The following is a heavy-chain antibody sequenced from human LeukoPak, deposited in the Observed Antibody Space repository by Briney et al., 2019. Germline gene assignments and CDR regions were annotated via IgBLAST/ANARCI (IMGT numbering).Heavy chain of an antibody. J-gene: IGHJ6*03. D-gene: IGHD6-19*01. CDR2: IYISGSGST. CDR1: GGSISSHY. V-gene: IGHV4-4*07. CDR3: ARDKRVAVAGTYIYYYYMDV. Sequence: GSLRLSCTVSGGSISSHYWSWIRQPAGKGLEWIGRIYISGSGSTNYNPSLKSRVTMSVDTSKNQFSLKLSSVTAADTAVYYCARDKRVAVAGTYIYYYYMDVGGNGTTVTISS.